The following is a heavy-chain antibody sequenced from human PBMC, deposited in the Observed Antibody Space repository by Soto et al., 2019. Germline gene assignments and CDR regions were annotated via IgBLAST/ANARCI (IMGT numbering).Heavy chain of an antibody. CDR3: ARGVDCSGGSCYDGY. Sequence: QVQLQPWGAGLLKPSETLSLTGAVYGGSFSGYYWSWIRQPPGKGLEWIGEINHSGSTNYNPSLQSRVTISVDTSKNQFSLKLSSVTAADTAVYYCARGVDCSGGSCYDGYWGQGTLVTVSS. CDR2: INHSGST. V-gene: IGHV4-34*01. D-gene: IGHD2-15*01. J-gene: IGHJ4*02. CDR1: GGSFSGYY.